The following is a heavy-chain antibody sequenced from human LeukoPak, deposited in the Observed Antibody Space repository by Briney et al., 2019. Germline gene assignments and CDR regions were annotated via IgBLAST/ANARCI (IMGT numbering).Heavy chain of an antibody. V-gene: IGHV1-2*02. J-gene: IGHJ4*02. D-gene: IGHD3-9*01. CDR3: ARGLRYFDWLLGDYFDY. CDR2: INPNSGGT. CDR1: GYTFTGYY. Sequence: ASVKVSCKASGYTFTGYYMHWVRQAPGQGLEWMGWINPNSGGTNYAQKFQGRVTMTRDTSISTAYMELSRLRSDDTAVYYCARGLRYFDWLLGDYFDYWGQGTLVTVSS.